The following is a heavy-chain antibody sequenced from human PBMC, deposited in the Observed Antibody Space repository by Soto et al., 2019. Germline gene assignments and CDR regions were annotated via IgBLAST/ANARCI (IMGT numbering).Heavy chain of an antibody. CDR2: INHSGST. CDR3: ARRHFDWLLGNWFDP. V-gene: IGHV4-34*01. J-gene: IGHJ5*02. CDR1: GGSFSGYY. Sequence: SETLSLTCAVYGGSFSGYYWSWIRQPPGKGLEWIGEINHSGSTNYNASLKSRVTISVDTSKNQFSLKLSSVTAADTAVYYCARRHFDWLLGNWFDPWGQGTLVTVSS. D-gene: IGHD3-9*01.